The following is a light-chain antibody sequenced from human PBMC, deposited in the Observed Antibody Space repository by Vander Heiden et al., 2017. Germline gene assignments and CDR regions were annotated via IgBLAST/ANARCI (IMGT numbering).Light chain of an antibody. Sequence: QSVLTQPPSSSGTAGQRVNISCSGSSSNIGSNTVTWYQQLPGTAPKLFVYTDDQRPSGVPDRFSGSKSGTSASLAISGLQSEDEADYNCATWDDSLNGVVFGGGTKLTVL. V-gene: IGLV1-44*01. CDR3: ATWDDSLNGVV. CDR1: SSNIGSNT. CDR2: TDD. J-gene: IGLJ2*01.